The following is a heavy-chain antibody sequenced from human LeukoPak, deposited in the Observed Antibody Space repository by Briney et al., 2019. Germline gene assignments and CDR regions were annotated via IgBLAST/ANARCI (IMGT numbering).Heavy chain of an antibody. CDR3: ARDGFGAVAATEWASFDP. CDR2: IYASGGT. Sequence: SETLSLTCTVSGGSISSYYWSWIRQPAGKGLEWIGRIYASGGTNYNPSLKSRVTMSVDTSKNQFSLKLSSVTAADTAVYYCARDGFGAVAATEWASFDPWGQGTLVTVSS. CDR1: GGSISSYY. D-gene: IGHD6-19*01. V-gene: IGHV4-4*07. J-gene: IGHJ5*02.